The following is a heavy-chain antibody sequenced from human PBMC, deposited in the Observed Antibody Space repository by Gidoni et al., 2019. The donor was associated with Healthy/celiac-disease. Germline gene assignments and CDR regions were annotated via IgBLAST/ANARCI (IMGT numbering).Heavy chain of an antibody. Sequence: EVQLVESGGGLVQPGRSLRLSCAASGFTFDDYAMHWVRQAPGKGLEWVSGISWNSGSIGYADSVKGRFTISRDNAKNSLYLQMNSLRAEDTALYYCAKAWGYGDYADAFDIWGQGTMVTVSS. J-gene: IGHJ3*02. D-gene: IGHD4-17*01. V-gene: IGHV3-9*01. CDR2: ISWNSGSI. CDR3: AKAWGYGDYADAFDI. CDR1: GFTFDDYA.